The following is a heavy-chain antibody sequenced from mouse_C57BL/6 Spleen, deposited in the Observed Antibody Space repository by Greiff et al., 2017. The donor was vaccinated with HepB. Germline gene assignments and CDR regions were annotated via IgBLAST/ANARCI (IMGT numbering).Heavy chain of an antibody. Sequence: DVKLVESGGGLVKPGGSLKLSCAASGFTFSDYGMHWVRQAPEKGLEWVAYISSGSSTIYYADTVKGRFTISRDNAKNTLFLQMTSLRSEDTAMYYCARGSREDWYFDVWGTGTTVTVSS. CDR1: GFTFSDYG. CDR2: ISSGSSTI. D-gene: IGHD1-1*01. V-gene: IGHV5-17*01. CDR3: ARGSREDWYFDV. J-gene: IGHJ1*03.